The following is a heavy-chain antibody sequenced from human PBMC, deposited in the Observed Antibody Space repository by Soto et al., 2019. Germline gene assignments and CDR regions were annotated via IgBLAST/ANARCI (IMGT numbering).Heavy chain of an antibody. CDR1: GFTFSSYA. D-gene: IGHD6-13*01. V-gene: IGHV3-23*01. Sequence: GGSLRLSCAASGFTFSSYAMSWVRQAPGKGLEWVLGISASGGMTDHADSVKGRFTIARDNSKNTVSLYMKSLRAEDTAVYYCAKGEERDIAAAGSSSEWGEKLYYYGFDVWGQGTTVTVSS. J-gene: IGHJ6*02. CDR2: ISASGGMT. CDR3: AKGEERDIAAAGSSSEWGEKLYYYGFDV.